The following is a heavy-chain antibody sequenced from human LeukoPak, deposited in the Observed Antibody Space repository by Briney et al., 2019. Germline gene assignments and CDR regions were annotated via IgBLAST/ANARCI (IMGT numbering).Heavy chain of an antibody. CDR3: AALDTQFDP. J-gene: IGHJ5*02. V-gene: IGHV4-28*01. CDR1: GYSISSNHW. CDR2: IFYAGST. Sequence: PSDTLSLTCAVSGYSISSNHWWGWIRQPPGKGLEWIGYIFYAGSTYYNPSLKSRVTMSVDTSKNQFSLRLSSVTAADTAVYYCAALDTQFDPWGQGTLVTVSS.